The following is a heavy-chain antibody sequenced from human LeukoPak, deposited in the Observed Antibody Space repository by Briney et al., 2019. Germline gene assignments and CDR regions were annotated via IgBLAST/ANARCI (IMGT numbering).Heavy chain of an antibody. J-gene: IGHJ3*02. Sequence: GASVRVSCKASGYTFTGYYMHWVRQAPGQGLEWMGCINPNSGGTNYAQKFKGRVTVTRDTSISTAYMELSRLRSDDTAVYYCARLSRVNDAFDIWGQGTMVTVSS. CDR2: INPNSGGT. V-gene: IGHV1-2*02. CDR3: ARLSRVNDAFDI. CDR1: GYTFTGYY. D-gene: IGHD2-21*01.